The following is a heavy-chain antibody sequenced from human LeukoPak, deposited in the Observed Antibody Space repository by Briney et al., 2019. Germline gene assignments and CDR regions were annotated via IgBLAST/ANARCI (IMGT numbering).Heavy chain of an antibody. CDR3: ARDGYSSGWYYDY. D-gene: IGHD6-19*01. CDR2: ISGSGGST. CDR1: GFTFSSYA. J-gene: IGHJ4*02. V-gene: IGHV3-23*01. Sequence: GGSLRLSCAASGFTFSSYAMSWVRQAPGKGLEWVSAISGSGGSTYYADSVKGRFTISRDNSKNTLYLQMNSLRAEDTAVYYCARDGYSSGWYYDYWGQGTLVTVSS.